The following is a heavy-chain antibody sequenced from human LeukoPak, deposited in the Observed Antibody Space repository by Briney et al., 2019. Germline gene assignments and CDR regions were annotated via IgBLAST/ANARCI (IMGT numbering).Heavy chain of an antibody. Sequence: SVNVSCKASGGTFSSYAISGVRQAPARGGGWMGGIIHIFGTANYAQKFQGRVTITTDESTSTAYMELSSLRSEDTAVYYCASYYGSGRGYYFDYWGQGTLVTVSS. J-gene: IGHJ4*02. D-gene: IGHD3-10*01. CDR2: IIHIFGTA. CDR1: GGTFSSYA. CDR3: ASYYGSGRGYYFDY. V-gene: IGHV1-69*05.